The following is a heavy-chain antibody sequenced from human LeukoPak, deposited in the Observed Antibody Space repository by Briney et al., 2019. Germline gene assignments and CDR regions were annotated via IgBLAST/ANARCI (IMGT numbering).Heavy chain of an antibody. CDR2: ISDSGDST. J-gene: IGHJ5*02. D-gene: IGHD5-24*01. Sequence: RTGGSLRLSCAASGFAFSSQAMGWVRQAPGKGLEWVSVISDSGDSTYYADSVKGRFTISRDNSKNTLYLQMNSLRAEDTAVYYCARASDPWLQLTWGQGTLVTASS. CDR3: ARASDPWLQLT. V-gene: IGHV3-23*01. CDR1: GFAFSSQA.